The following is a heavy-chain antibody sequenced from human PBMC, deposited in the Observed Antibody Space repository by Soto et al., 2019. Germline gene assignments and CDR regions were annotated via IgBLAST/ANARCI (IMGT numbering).Heavy chain of an antibody. CDR1: LRPISISYYY. Sequence: SETLCLPCSFSLRPISISYYYWGWIRQPPEKGREWIGSIYYNGSTYYNPSLKNRVTISVDTSKNQFSLKLSSITAADTAVYYCARHVDYYDRSGYYKGRSAFDYWGQGTRVTVSS. CDR3: ARHVDYYDRSGYYKGRSAFDY. D-gene: IGHD3-22*01. V-gene: IGHV4-39*01. CDR2: IYYNGST. J-gene: IGHJ4*02.